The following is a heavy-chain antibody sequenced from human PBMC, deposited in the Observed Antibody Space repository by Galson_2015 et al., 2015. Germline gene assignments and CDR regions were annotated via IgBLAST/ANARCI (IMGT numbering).Heavy chain of an antibody. CDR3: ARGGSSVYNDY. CDR1: GLTFRSYS. V-gene: IGHV3-48*01. CDR2: ISSSSSTI. Sequence: SLRLSCAVSGLTFRSYSMNWVRQAPGKGLEWVSYISSSSSTIYYADSLKGRFTISRDNAKNSLYLQMNSLRAEDTAVYYCARGGSSVYNDYWGQGTLVTVSS. D-gene: IGHD5/OR15-5a*01. J-gene: IGHJ4*02.